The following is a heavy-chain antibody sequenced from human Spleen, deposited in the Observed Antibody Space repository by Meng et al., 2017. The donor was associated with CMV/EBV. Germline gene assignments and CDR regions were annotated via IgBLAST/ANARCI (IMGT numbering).Heavy chain of an antibody. CDR1: GFTFSGSY. J-gene: IGHJ4*02. D-gene: IGHD3-9*01. CDR3: ARGAPYTGYPIDS. CDR2: ISGGGSYT. Sequence: GESLKISCTASGFTFSGSYMTWVRQAPGKGLEWVSTISGGGSYTYDAAAVRGRFTISRDNAQSSLYLQMSRLRVEDTAVYYCARGAPYTGYPIDSWGLGSLVTVSS. V-gene: IGHV3-21*01.